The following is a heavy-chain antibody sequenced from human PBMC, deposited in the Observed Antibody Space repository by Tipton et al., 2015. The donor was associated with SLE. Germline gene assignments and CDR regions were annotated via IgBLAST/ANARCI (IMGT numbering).Heavy chain of an antibody. CDR1: GGSFSGYY. Sequence: TLSLTCAVYGGSFSGYYWSWIRQPPGKGLEWIGEINHSGSTNYNPSLKSRVTISVDTSKNQFSLKLSSVTAADTAVYYCARERFFARRGFDIWGQGTMVTVSS. CDR3: ARERFFARRGFDI. CDR2: INHSGST. V-gene: IGHV4-34*01. D-gene: IGHD3-10*01. J-gene: IGHJ3*02.